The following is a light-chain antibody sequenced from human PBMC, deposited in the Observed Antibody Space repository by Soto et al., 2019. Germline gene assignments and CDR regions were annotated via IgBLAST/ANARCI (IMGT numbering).Light chain of an antibody. Sequence: QSALTQPPSASGSPGQSVTISCTGTSSDVGGYNYVSWYQQYPGKAPKLMIYEVSKRPSGVPDRFSGSKSGNTASLTVSGXXXXXXXXXXXSSYAGSNNYVFGTGTKVTVL. CDR2: EVS. CDR3: SSYAGSNNYV. J-gene: IGLJ1*01. V-gene: IGLV2-8*01. CDR1: SSDVGGYNY.